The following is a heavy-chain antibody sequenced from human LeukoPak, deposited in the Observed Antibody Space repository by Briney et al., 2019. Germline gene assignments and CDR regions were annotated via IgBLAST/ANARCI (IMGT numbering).Heavy chain of an antibody. J-gene: IGHJ4*02. V-gene: IGHV3-48*02. CDR2: IGGTHSNI. CDR3: ARDRDYAFDS. Sequence: GGSLRLSCAASGFTFSIYSMNWVRQAPGKGLEWVSYIGGTHSNIYYADSVKGRFTISRDDAKNSLYLQMNSLRDEDTAVYYCARDRDYAFDSWGQGTLVTVSS. D-gene: IGHD4-17*01. CDR1: GFTFSIYS.